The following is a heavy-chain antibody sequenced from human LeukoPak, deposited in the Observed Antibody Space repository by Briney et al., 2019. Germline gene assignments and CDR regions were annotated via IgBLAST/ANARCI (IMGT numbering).Heavy chain of an antibody. D-gene: IGHD3-22*01. CDR3: ARDSYDSSGNYLDY. CDR1: GGTFSSYA. V-gene: IGHV1-69*06. J-gene: IGHJ4*02. Sequence: GASVKVSCKASGGTFSSYAISWVRQAPGQGLEWMGGIIPIFGTTNYAQKFQGRVTITADKSTSTAYMELRSLRFDDTAVYYCARDSYDSSGNYLDYWGQGTLVTVSS. CDR2: IIPIFGTT.